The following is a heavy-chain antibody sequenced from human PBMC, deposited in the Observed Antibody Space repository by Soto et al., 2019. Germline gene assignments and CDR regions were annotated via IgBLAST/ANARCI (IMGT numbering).Heavy chain of an antibody. D-gene: IGHD6-13*01. J-gene: IGHJ6*02. CDR2: INAGNGNT. CDR3: ARGYSSTPYYYYGMDV. V-gene: IGHV1-3*01. Sequence: GASVKVSCKASGYTFTSYAMHWVRRAPGQRLEWMGWINAGNGNTKYSQKFQGRVTITRDTSASTAYMELSSLRSEDTAVYYCARGYSSTPYYYYGMDVWGQGTTVTVSS. CDR1: GYTFTSYA.